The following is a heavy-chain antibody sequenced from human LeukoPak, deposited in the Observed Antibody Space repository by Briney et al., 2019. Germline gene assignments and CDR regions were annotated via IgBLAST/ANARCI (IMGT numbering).Heavy chain of an antibody. V-gene: IGHV3-33*01. Sequence: GGSLRLSCEASGFTFSSYGMQWVRQAPGKGLEWVAIIWKDGNNKYYADSVKGRFTISRDNSKNTLYLQMDSLRAEDTAVYHCARDSGSYLQPTDYWGQGTLVTVSS. CDR3: ARDSGSYLQPTDY. CDR1: GFTFSSYG. CDR2: IWKDGNNK. J-gene: IGHJ4*02. D-gene: IGHD1-26*01.